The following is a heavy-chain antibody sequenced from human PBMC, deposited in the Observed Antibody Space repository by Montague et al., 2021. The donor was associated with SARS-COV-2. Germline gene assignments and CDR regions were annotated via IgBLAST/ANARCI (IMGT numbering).Heavy chain of an antibody. Sequence: TLSLTCTVSGGSISSGGYYWSWIRQHPGKGLEWIGYIYYSGSIYYNPSLKSRVTISVDTSKNQFSLKLSSVTAADTAVYYCATESLGYCSSTSCYGPHYGMDVWGQGTTVTVSS. V-gene: IGHV4-31*03. D-gene: IGHD2-2*01. J-gene: IGHJ6*02. CDR3: ATESLGYCSSTSCYGPHYGMDV. CDR1: GGSISSGGYY. CDR2: IYYSGSI.